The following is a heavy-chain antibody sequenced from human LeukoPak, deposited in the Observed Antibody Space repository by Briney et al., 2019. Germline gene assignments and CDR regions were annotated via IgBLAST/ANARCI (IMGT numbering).Heavy chain of an antibody. CDR1: GFTFSTYV. CDR3: ASPAMQIVARDDAFHI. V-gene: IGHV3-33*01. CDR2: IWHDGSNK. J-gene: IGHJ3*02. Sequence: GESLRLSCAASGFTFSTYVIHWVRQAPGKGLEWVALIWHDGSNKYYGDSVKDRFTISRDNSKNTLYLQMDSLRDEDTAVYYCASPAMQIVARDDAFHIWGPGTMVTVSS. D-gene: IGHD2-21*01.